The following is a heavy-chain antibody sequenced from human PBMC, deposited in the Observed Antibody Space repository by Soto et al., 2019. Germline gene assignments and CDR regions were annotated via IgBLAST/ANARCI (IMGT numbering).Heavy chain of an antibody. Sequence: SETLSLTCTVSGGSISSGDYFWSWIRQPPGKGLEGIGYIYYSGSTYYNPSLKSRVTISVDTSKNQFSLKLSSVTAADTAVYYCARATFYDFWSGYLYYFDYWGQGTLVTVSP. J-gene: IGHJ4*02. V-gene: IGHV4-30-4*01. CDR1: GGSISSGDYF. CDR3: ARATFYDFWSGYLYYFDY. CDR2: IYYSGST. D-gene: IGHD3-3*01.